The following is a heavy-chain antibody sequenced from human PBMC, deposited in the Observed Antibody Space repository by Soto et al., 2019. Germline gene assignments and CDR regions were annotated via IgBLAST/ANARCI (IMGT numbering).Heavy chain of an antibody. CDR3: EAAGPFDY. CDR1: GFTFSSYN. D-gene: IGHD6-13*01. Sequence: VGSLRLSCAASGFTFSSYNMNWVRQAPGKGLEWVSSISSSSSYIYYADSVKGRFTISRDNAKNSLYLQMNSLRAEDTAVYYCEAAGPFDYWGQGTLVTVSS. J-gene: IGHJ4*02. CDR2: ISSSSSYI. V-gene: IGHV3-21*01.